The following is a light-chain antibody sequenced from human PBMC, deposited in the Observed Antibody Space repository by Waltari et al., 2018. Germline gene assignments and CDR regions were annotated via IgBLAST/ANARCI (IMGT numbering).Light chain of an antibody. CDR2: KAS. Sequence: DIQMTQSPSALSASVGDTVTITCRASQSISSWLDWYQQKPGKAPKVLIYKASSLQSGVPSRFSGSGSGTEFTLTISSQQPEDFATYYCLQYSSSPLTFGGGTKVEIK. V-gene: IGKV1D-16*01. CDR1: QSISSW. J-gene: IGKJ4*01. CDR3: LQYSSSPLT.